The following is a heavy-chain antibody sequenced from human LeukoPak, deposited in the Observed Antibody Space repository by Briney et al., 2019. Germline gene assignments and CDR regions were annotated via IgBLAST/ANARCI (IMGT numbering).Heavy chain of an antibody. D-gene: IGHD3-22*01. CDR3: ARMVYYYDISGYYFLDY. V-gene: IGHV3-48*03. CDR2: ISSSGSTI. J-gene: IGHJ4*02. CDR1: AFTFSSYE. Sequence: GGSLRLSCAASAFTFSSYEMNWVRQAPGKGLEWVSYISSSGSTIHYADSVKGRFTISRDNAKNSLYLQMNSLRAEDTAVYYCARMVYYYDISGYYFLDYWGQGTLVTVSS.